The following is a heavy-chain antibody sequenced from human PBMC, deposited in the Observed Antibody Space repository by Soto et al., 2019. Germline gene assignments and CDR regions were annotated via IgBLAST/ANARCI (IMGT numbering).Heavy chain of an antibody. Sequence: QAQLVQSGAEVKKPGASVNVSCKASGYDYVTYAITWVRQRPGQGLEWMGWISTLNGNTNYAQNFQGRVTMITDTSTRIVHLELRSLISDDTAVYYCARRVQVWLPDYYGMDVWGQGITVTVSS. CDR3: ARRVQVWLPDYYGMDV. CDR2: ISTLNGNT. J-gene: IGHJ6*02. V-gene: IGHV1-18*01. D-gene: IGHD5-18*01. CDR1: GYDYVTYA.